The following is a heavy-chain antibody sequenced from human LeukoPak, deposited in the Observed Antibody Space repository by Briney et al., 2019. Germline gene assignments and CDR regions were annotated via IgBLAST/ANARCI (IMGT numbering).Heavy chain of an antibody. D-gene: IGHD3-22*01. CDR2: MSGSGG. CDR1: GFTFTTYA. Sequence: GGSLRLSCAAAGFTFTTYAMSWVRQAPGKGLEWVSSMSGSGGNYADSVKGRFTISRDNSKNTLYLQMNSLRAEDTAVYYCAKSRLPYDSSGYYSFGCWGQGTLVTVSS. V-gene: IGHV3-23*01. CDR3: AKSRLPYDSSGYYSFGC. J-gene: IGHJ4*02.